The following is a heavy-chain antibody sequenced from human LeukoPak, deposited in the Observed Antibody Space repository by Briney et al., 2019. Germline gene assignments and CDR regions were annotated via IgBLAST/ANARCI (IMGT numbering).Heavy chain of an antibody. CDR1: GGSISSYY. D-gene: IGHD6-13*01. CDR2: IYYSGST. CDR3: AGGAAAVPDAFDI. J-gene: IGHJ3*02. Sequence: SETLSLTCTVSGGSISSYYWSWIRQPPGKGLEWIGYIYYSGSTNYNPSLKSRVTISVDTSKNQFSLKLSSVTAADTAVYYCAGGAAAVPDAFDIWGQGTMVTVSS. V-gene: IGHV4-59*01.